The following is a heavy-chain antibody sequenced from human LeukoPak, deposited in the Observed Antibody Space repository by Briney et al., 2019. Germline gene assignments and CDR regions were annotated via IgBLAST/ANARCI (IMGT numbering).Heavy chain of an antibody. Sequence: SETLSLTCTVSGGSINSYYWSWIRQPPGKRLEWIGDIYSSGSTNYNPSLKSRVTILVDTSKNQFSLKLSSVTAADTAEYYCARRVYSTSSAVYYFDFWGQGTLVTVSS. D-gene: IGHD6-6*01. J-gene: IGHJ4*02. CDR2: IYSSGST. CDR3: ARRVYSTSSAVYYFDF. V-gene: IGHV4-4*09. CDR1: GGSINSYY.